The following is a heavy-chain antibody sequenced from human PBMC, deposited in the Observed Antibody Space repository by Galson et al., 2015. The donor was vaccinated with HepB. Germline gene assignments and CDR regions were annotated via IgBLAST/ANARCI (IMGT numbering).Heavy chain of an antibody. Sequence: SVKVSCKASGYSFTSYDINWVRQATGQGLEWMGWMNPKSGNTGYAQKFQGRVTMTRDTSISTAYMELSSLGSEDTAVYYCARVTPGGNDVDYWGQGTLVTVSS. V-gene: IGHV1-8*01. CDR3: ARVTPGGNDVDY. J-gene: IGHJ4*02. CDR1: GYSFTSYD. CDR2: MNPKSGNT. D-gene: IGHD1-1*01.